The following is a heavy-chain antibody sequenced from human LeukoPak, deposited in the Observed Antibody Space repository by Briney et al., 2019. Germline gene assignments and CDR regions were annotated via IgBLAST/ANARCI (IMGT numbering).Heavy chain of an antibody. CDR1: GGSISSSNYY. J-gene: IGHJ4*02. CDR2: INHGGTT. Sequence: SETLSLTCTVSGGSISSSNYYWSWIRQPPGEALERIAGINHGGTTYYCPSLKSRVTISVDTSKNQFSLRLSSVTAADTSVYLCARYVVYGSGKYYFDYWGQGSLVTVSS. V-gene: IGHV4-39*01. CDR3: ARYVVYGSGKYYFDY. D-gene: IGHD3-10*01.